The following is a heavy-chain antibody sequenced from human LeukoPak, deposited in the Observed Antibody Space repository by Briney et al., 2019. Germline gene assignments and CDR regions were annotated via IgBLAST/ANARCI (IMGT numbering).Heavy chain of an antibody. J-gene: IGHJ4*02. CDR2: ISGSGGTT. CDR1: GFTFSSYE. V-gene: IGHV3-23*01. D-gene: IGHD3-22*01. Sequence: GGSLRLSCAASGFTFSSYEMNWVRQAPGKGLEWVSVISGSGGTTYYTDSVKGRFTISRDNSKNTLYLQMNSLRAEDTAVYYCAKRLYYYDSSGYFGLFDYWGQGTLVTVSS. CDR3: AKRLYYYDSSGYFGLFDY.